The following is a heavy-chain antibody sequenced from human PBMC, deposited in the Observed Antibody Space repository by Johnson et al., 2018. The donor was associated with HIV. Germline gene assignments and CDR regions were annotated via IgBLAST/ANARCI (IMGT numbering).Heavy chain of an antibody. D-gene: IGHD3-22*01. CDR1: GFTFDDYG. J-gene: IGHJ3*02. CDR2: INWNGGST. Sequence: VQLVESGGDVVQPGTSLRLSCAASGFTFDDYGMSWVRQAPGKGLEWVSGINWNGGSTGYADSVKGRFTISRDNAKNSLYLQMNSLRAEDTAVYYCARDSKERDWRYYDDSSVYDAFDIWGQGTKVTVSS. CDR3: ARDSKERDWRYYDDSSVYDAFDI. V-gene: IGHV3-20*04.